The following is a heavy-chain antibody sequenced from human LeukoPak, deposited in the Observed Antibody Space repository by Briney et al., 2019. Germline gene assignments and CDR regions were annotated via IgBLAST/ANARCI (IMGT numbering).Heavy chain of an antibody. V-gene: IGHV4-39*01. CDR2: IYYSGST. D-gene: IGHD5-12*01. Sequence: SETLSLTCTVSGGSISSRSSYWGWIRQPPGKGLEWIGTIYYSGSTYYSPSLKSRVTISVDTSKNQFSLKLSSVTAADTAVYYCARHGMQSGYDSYYYYYYYMDVWGKGTTVSVSS. J-gene: IGHJ6*03. CDR3: ARHGMQSGYDSYYYYYYYMDV. CDR1: GGSISSRSSY.